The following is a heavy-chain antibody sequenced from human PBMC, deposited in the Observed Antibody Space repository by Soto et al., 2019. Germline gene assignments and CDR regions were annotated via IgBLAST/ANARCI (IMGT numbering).Heavy chain of an antibody. CDR2: IDPSGGST. CDR3: AADVGSGLAGY. D-gene: IGHD6-19*01. Sequence: ASVKVSCKASGYSLTSYYMHLVRQAPGQGLEWMGIIDPSGGSTSYAQKFQDRVTITRDMSTSTACMELSSLRSEDTAVYYCAADVGSGLAGYWGQGTLVTVSS. J-gene: IGHJ4*02. CDR1: GYSLTSYY. V-gene: IGHV1-46*01.